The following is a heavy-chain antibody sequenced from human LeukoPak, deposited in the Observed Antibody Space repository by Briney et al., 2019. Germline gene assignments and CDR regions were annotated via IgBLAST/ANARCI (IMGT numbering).Heavy chain of an antibody. J-gene: IGHJ3*02. D-gene: IGHD2-2*01. V-gene: IGHV4-34*01. CDR3: ARGRRYCSSTSCTYAFDI. CDR1: GGSFSGYY. Sequence: SATLSLTWAVDGGSFSGYYWSWIRQPPGKGLEWIGEINHSGSTNYNPSLKNRVTISVDTSKNQFSLKLSSVTAADTAVYYCARGRRYCSSTSCTYAFDIWGQGTMVTVSS. CDR2: INHSGST.